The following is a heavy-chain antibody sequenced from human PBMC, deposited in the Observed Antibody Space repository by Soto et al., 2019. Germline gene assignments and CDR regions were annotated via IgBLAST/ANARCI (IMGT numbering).Heavy chain of an antibody. CDR3: ARAISYSGWSYSDY. CDR1: GFGISDHY. D-gene: IGHD1-26*01. V-gene: IGHV3-72*01. Sequence: GGSLRLSCAASGFGISDHYIDWVRQAPGKGLEWVGRSRNKGDSYTTEYAASVRGRFIISRDDSKDSLYLQMNSLKTEDTAVYYCARAISYSGWSYSDYWGQGTLVTVSS. J-gene: IGHJ4*02. CDR2: SRNKGDSYTT.